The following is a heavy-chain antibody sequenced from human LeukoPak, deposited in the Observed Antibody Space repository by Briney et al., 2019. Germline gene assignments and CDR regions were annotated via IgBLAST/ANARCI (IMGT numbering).Heavy chain of an antibody. J-gene: IGHJ4*02. Sequence: SETLSLTCTVPGGSISSYYWSWIRQPPGKGLEWIGYIYYSGSTNYNPSLKSRVTISVDTSKNQFSLKLSSVTAADTAVYYCARGTIGFGSSLFDYWGQGTLVTVSS. D-gene: IGHD2-2*01. V-gene: IGHV4-59*01. CDR2: IYYSGST. CDR3: ARGTIGFGSSLFDY. CDR1: GGSISSYY.